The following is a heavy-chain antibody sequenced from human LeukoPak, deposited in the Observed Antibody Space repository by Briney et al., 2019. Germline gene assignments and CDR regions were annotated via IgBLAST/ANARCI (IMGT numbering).Heavy chain of an antibody. Sequence: GASVKVSCKASGYIITDYAMNWVRQAPGQGLEWMGWINTNTGNPTYVQDFTGRFVFSLDSSVNTAYLQISSLKAEDTAVYFCAXGXGIVATGTQPTIDYWGQGTLVTVSS. D-gene: IGHD1-1*01. V-gene: IGHV7-4-1*02. J-gene: IGHJ4*02. CDR2: INTNTGNP. CDR1: GYIITDYA. CDR3: AXGXGIVATGTQPTIDY.